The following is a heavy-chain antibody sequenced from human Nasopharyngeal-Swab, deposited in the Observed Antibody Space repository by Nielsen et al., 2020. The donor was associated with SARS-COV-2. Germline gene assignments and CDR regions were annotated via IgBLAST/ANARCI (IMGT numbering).Heavy chain of an antibody. Sequence: WIRQPPGKGLEWIGYIYHSGSTYYNPSLKSRVTISVDRSKNQFSLKLSSVTAADTAVYYCARGVYDSSGYLEVDAFEIWGQGTMVTVSS. CDR3: ARGVYDSSGYLEVDAFEI. V-gene: IGHV4-30-2*01. D-gene: IGHD3-22*01. CDR2: IYHSGST. J-gene: IGHJ3*02.